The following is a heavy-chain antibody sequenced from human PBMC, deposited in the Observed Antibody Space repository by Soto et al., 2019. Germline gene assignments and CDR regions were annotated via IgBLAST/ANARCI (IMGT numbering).Heavy chain of an antibody. Sequence: EVQLLESGGGLVQPGGSLRLSCAASGFTFSTYAMSWVRQAPGKGLEWVSAISGSGDNTYYPYSVKGRITISRDNARNTLYRQMNSLRAEDTAVYYCADGGEWLFNFAYWGQGTLVTVSS. CDR3: ADGGEWLFNFAY. V-gene: IGHV3-23*01. CDR1: GFTFSTYA. J-gene: IGHJ4*02. CDR2: ISGSGDNT. D-gene: IGHD3-3*01.